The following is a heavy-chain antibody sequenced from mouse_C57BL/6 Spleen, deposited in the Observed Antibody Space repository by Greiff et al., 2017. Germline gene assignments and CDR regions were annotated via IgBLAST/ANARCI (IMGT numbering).Heavy chain of an antibody. D-gene: IGHD1-1*01. CDR3: ARPYYGSSDWFAY. CDR2: INPNYGTT. V-gene: IGHV1-39*01. CDR1: GYSFTDYN. Sequence: VQLKESGPELVKPGASVKISCKASGYSFTDYNMNWVKQSNGKSLEWIGVINPNYGTTSYNQKFKGKATLTVDQSSSTAYMQLNSLTSEDSAVYYCARPYYGSSDWFAYWGQGTLVTVSA. J-gene: IGHJ3*01.